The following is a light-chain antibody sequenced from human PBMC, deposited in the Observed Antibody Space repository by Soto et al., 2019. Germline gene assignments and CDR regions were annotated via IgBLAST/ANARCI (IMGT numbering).Light chain of an antibody. J-gene: IGKJ1*01. CDR3: QQYSSSPGT. Sequence: EILLTQSPGTLSLSPGERATLSRRASQTISRSYLAWYQQKPGQAPRLLIYSISRRPIGIPDRFSGSGSGTDFTLTISRLEPEDFAVYYCQQYSSSPGTFGPGTKVDIK. V-gene: IGKV3-20*01. CDR1: QTISRSY. CDR2: SIS.